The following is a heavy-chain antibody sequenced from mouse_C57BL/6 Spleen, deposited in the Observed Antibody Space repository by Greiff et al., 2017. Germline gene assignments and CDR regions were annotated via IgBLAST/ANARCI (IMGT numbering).Heavy chain of an antibody. D-gene: IGHD1-1*01. CDR1: GYTFTSYW. CDR3: AREGDYYGSSYGFAD. CDR2: IHPNSGST. Sequence: QVQLQQPGAELVKPGASVKLSCKASGYTFTSYWMHWVKQRPGQGLEWIGMIHPNSGSTNYNEKFKSKATLTVDKSSSTAYMQLSSLTSEDSAVYYCAREGDYYGSSYGFADWGQGTLVTVSA. J-gene: IGHJ3*01. V-gene: IGHV1-64*01.